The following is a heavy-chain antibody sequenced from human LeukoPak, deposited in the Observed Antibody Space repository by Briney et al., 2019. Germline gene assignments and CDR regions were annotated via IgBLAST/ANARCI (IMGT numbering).Heavy chain of an antibody. CDR1: GFTFSSYG. J-gene: IGHJ4*02. V-gene: IGHV3-33*01. CDR3: ARARWGYYDMFY. CDR2: IWYDGSNK. Sequence: GGSLRLSCAASGFTFSSYGMHWVRQAPGKGLEWVAVIWYDGSNKYYADSVKGRFTISRDNSKNTLYLQMNSLRAEDTAVYYCARARWGYYDMFYWGQGTLVTVSS. D-gene: IGHD3-9*01.